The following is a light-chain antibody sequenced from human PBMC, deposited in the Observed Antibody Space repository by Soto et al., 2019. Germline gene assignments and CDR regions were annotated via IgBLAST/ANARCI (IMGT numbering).Light chain of an antibody. CDR1: QSLLHSNGNIY. Sequence: DIVLTQSPLSLPVTPGEPASISCRSSQSLLHSNGNIYLDWYLQKPGQSPQLLIYLGSIRASGAPNRFGGRGSGTVFKLKITRGGAGDVGVYYGMQAIQPPGTFGRGTKVKIK. J-gene: IGKJ1*01. CDR2: LGS. CDR3: MQAIQPPGT. V-gene: IGKV2-28*01.